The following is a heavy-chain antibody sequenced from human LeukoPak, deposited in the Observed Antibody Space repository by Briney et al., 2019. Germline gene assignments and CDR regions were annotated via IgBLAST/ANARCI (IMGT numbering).Heavy chain of an antibody. J-gene: IGHJ4*02. CDR1: GFTFSSYA. V-gene: IGHV3-23*01. CDR3: ASRGVVISAVTSYFDY. D-gene: IGHD2-2*01. CDR2: ISGSGDST. Sequence: GGSLRLSCAASGFTFSSYAMSWVRQAPGKGLEWVSAISGSGDSTYYADSVKGRFTISRDNSKNTLYLQMNSLRVEDTAVCYCASRGVVISAVTSYFDYWGQGALVTVSS.